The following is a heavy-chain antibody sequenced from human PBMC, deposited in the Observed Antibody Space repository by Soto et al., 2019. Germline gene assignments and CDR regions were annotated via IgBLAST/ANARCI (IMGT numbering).Heavy chain of an antibody. J-gene: IGHJ1*01. CDR2: INSDGSST. V-gene: IGHV3-74*03. CDR1: GFTLSDYW. D-gene: IGHD6-19*01. Sequence: RRLSLAASGFTLSDYWMHWVRQAPGKGLLWVSRINSDGSSTMYADSVKGRFTIFRDNAKNTLYLQMNSLRAEDTAVYYCARDPGPIGCYEYWGKGSLVIVSA. CDR3: ARDPGPIGCYEY.